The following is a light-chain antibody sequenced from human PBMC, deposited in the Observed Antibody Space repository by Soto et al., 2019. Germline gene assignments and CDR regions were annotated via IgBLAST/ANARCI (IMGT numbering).Light chain of an antibody. Sequence: QPALTQPASVSGSPGQTITISCTGTSSDIGGYNAVSWYQHHPGKAPKLIIYEVTHRPSGVSDRFSASKSGNTASLTISGLQAEDEADYYCNSFRVSHLYVFGTGTKVTVL. V-gene: IGLV2-14*01. CDR1: SSDIGGYNA. J-gene: IGLJ1*01. CDR3: NSFRVSHLYV. CDR2: EVT.